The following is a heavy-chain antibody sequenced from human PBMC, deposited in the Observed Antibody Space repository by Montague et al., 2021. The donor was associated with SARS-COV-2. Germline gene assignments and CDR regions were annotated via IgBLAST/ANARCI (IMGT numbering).Heavy chain of an antibody. CDR3: ARVVGDYDFWSGQYYYYYYLDV. Sequence: SETLSLTCTVSGGSISSYYWSWIRQPPGKGLEWFVYTYYSGSTNYNPSLKSRVTISVDTSKNQFSLKLISWTAADTAVYSCARVVGDYDFWSGQYYYYYYLDVWGKGTTVTVSS. CDR2: TYYSGST. V-gene: IGHV4-59*01. D-gene: IGHD3-3*01. J-gene: IGHJ6*03. CDR1: GGSISSYY.